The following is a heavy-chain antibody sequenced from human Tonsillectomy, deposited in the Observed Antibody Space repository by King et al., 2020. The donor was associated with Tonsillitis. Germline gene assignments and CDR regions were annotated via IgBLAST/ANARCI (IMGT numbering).Heavy chain of an antibody. D-gene: IGHD6-19*01. CDR2: IYYSGST. CDR3: ARAIAVAGRNYYYYYMDV. V-gene: IGHV4-59*01. Sequence: VQLQESGPGLVKPSENLSLTCTVSGGSISSYYWSWIRQPPGKGLEWIGYIYYSGSTNYNPSLKSRVTISVDTSKNQFSLKLSSVTAADTAVYYCARAIAVAGRNYYYYYMDVWGKGTTVTVSS. J-gene: IGHJ6*03. CDR1: GGSISSYY.